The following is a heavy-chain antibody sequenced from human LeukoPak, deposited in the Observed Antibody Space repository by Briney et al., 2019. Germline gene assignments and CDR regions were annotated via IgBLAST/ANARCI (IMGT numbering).Heavy chain of an antibody. V-gene: IGHV4-39*07. CDR3: ARGRSYYDSHLDY. Sequence: SETLSLTCTASGGSISSSSYYWGWIRQPPGKGLEWIGSIYYSGSAYYNPSLKSRVTISVDTSKNQFSLKLSSVTAADTAVYYCARGRSYYDSHLDYWGQGTLVTVSS. CDR1: GGSISSSSYY. J-gene: IGHJ4*02. D-gene: IGHD3-22*01. CDR2: IYYSGSA.